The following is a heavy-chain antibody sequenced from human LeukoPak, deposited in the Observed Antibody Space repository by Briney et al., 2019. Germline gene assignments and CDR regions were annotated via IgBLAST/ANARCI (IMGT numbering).Heavy chain of an antibody. Sequence: GGSLRLSCAASGFTFSGYGMNWVRQAPGKGLEWVAIISYDGREKYYADSVKGRFTISRDNSKDTLYLQMSSLRPEDTAIYYCAKSKPPREYCSVTTCYAGSGAFDIWGQGTMVTVFS. J-gene: IGHJ3*02. D-gene: IGHD2-2*01. CDR1: GFTFSGYG. CDR2: ISYDGREK. V-gene: IGHV3-30*18. CDR3: AKSKPPREYCSVTTCYAGSGAFDI.